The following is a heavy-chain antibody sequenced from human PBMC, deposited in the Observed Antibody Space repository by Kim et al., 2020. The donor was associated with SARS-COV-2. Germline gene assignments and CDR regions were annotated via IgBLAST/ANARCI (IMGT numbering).Heavy chain of an antibody. CDR2: ISGSGGST. CDR1: GFTFSSYA. J-gene: IGHJ4*02. V-gene: IGHV3-23*01. CDR3: AKDPGVAGHFFTYYYGSGSYSSEGGGN. D-gene: IGHD3-10*01. Sequence: GGSLRLSCAASGFTFSSYAMSWVRQAPGKGLEWVSAISGSGGSTYYADSVKGRFTISRDNSKNTLYLQMNSLRAEDTAVYYCAKDPGVAGHFFTYYYGSGSYSSEGGGNWGQGTLVTVSS.